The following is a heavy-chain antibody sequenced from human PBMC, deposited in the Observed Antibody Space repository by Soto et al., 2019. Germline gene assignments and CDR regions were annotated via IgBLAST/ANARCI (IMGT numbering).Heavy chain of an antibody. D-gene: IGHD3-10*01. V-gene: IGHV3-23*01. CDR2: ISGSGGST. CDR3: AKGIRDYGSGSYYSPVPYYGMDV. CDR1: GFTFSSYA. Sequence: PGGSLRLSCAASGFTFSSYAMSWVRQAPGKGLEWVSAISGSGGSTYYADSVKGRFTISRDNSKNTLYLQMNSLRAEDTAVYYCAKGIRDYGSGSYYSPVPYYGMDVWGQGTTVTVSS. J-gene: IGHJ6*02.